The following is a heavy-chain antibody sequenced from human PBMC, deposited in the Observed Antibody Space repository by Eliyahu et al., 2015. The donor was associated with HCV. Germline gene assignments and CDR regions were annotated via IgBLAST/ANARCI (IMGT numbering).Heavy chain of an antibody. V-gene: IGHV4-59*01. Sequence: QVQLQESGPGLVKPSETLSXTCTVSGXSITTYYWSWXRQPPGKGLXWIGYIHYSGSTNYNPSLKSRVTISVDTSKNRFSLNLTSVTAADTAMYYCASGGGGIAVAGTGGWFDPWGQGTLVTVSS. CDR1: GXSITTYY. CDR2: IHYSGST. CDR3: ASGGGGIAVAGTGGWFDP. D-gene: IGHD6-19*01. J-gene: IGHJ5*02.